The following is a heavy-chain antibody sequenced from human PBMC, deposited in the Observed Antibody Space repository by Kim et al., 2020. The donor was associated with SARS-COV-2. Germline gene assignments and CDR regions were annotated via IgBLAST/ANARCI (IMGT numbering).Heavy chain of an antibody. CDR3: AKRGVLWFGELSYYGMDV. J-gene: IGHJ6*02. CDR2: ISGSGGST. CDR1: GFTFSSYA. D-gene: IGHD3-10*01. V-gene: IGHV3-23*01. Sequence: GGSLRLSCAASGFTFSSYAMSWVRQAPGKGLEWVSAISGSGGSTYYADSVKGRFTISRDNSKNTLYLQMNSLRAEDTAVYYCAKRGVLWFGELSYYGMDVWGQGTTVTVSS.